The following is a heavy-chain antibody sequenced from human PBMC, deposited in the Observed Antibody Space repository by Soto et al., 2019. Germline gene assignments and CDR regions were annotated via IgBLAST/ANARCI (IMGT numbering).Heavy chain of an antibody. V-gene: IGHV3-30*18. J-gene: IGHJ4*02. Sequence: QVPLVESGGGVVQPGRSLRLSCAASGFTFSNYGMHWVRQAPGKGLEWVAVISYDGTIKYYADSVKGRFTISRDNXTNTLYLQMNSLRAEDTSVYYCAKEAIAVAGTGLDYWGQGTLVTVSS. CDR2: ISYDGTIK. CDR3: AKEAIAVAGTGLDY. D-gene: IGHD6-19*01. CDR1: GFTFSNYG.